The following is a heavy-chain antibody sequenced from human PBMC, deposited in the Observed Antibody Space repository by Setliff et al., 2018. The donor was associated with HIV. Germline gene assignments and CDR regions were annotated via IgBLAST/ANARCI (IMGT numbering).Heavy chain of an antibody. CDR2: IYTSGST. CDR3: AREVVVILGSYY. V-gene: IGHV4-61*02. CDR1: GGSISSGSYY. J-gene: IGHJ4*02. D-gene: IGHD3-22*01. Sequence: SETLSLTCTVSGGSISSGSYYWSWIRQPAGKGLEWIGRIYTSGSTNYNPSLKSRVTISVDTSKNQFSLKLSSVTAADTAVYYCAREVVVILGSYYWGQGTLVTVSS.